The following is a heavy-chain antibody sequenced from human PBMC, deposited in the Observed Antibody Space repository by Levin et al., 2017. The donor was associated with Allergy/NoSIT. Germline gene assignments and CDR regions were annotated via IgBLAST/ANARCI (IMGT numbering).Heavy chain of an antibody. Sequence: GESLKISCAVSGFTSSAYWMTWVRQAPGKGLEWVANIKQDGSEKYYVDSVKGRFTISRDNAKNSLYLQMNSLRAEDTAVYYCARDRGSGSYDWGQGTLVIVSS. CDR3: ARDRGSGSYD. J-gene: IGHJ4*02. CDR2: IKQDGSEK. V-gene: IGHV3-7*03. D-gene: IGHD3-10*01. CDR1: GFTSSAYW.